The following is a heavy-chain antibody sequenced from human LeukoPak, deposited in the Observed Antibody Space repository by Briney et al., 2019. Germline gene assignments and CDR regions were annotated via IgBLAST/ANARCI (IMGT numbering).Heavy chain of an antibody. CDR3: ARGGWLRFMWYFDL. V-gene: IGHV4-38-2*02. J-gene: IGHJ2*01. CDR1: GYSISSGYY. CDR2: IYHSGST. Sequence: SETLSLTCTVSGYSISSGYYWGWIRQPPGKGLEWIGSIYHSGSTYYNPSLKSRVTISVDTSKNQFSLKLSSVTAADTAVYYCARGGWLRFMWYFDLWGRGTLVTVSS. D-gene: IGHD6-19*01.